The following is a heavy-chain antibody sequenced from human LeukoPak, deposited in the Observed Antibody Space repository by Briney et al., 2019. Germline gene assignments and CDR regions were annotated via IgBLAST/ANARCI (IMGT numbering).Heavy chain of an antibody. J-gene: IGHJ4*02. Sequence: SETLSLTCTVSGGSISSGGYYWSWIRQPPGKGLEWIGYIYHSGSTYFNPSLKSRVTISVDRSKNQFSLKLSSVTAADTAVYYCARAGVYYDSSGHGGGFDYWGQGTLVTVSS. CDR2: IYHSGST. CDR1: GGSISSGGYY. V-gene: IGHV4-30-2*01. CDR3: ARAGVYYDSSGHGGGFDY. D-gene: IGHD3-22*01.